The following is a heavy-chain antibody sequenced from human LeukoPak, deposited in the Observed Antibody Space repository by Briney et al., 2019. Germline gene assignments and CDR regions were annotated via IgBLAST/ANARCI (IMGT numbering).Heavy chain of an antibody. Sequence: GASVKASCKASGYTFTRYEIGWVRQAPGQGLEWMGWIFPYNGNTKYAQKFQGRVTMTTATSTRTAYMELRSLRSDDTAVYYCARGANSARVVAATPAIYYNYYMDVWGRGTTVTISS. D-gene: IGHD2-15*01. CDR1: GYTFTRYE. V-gene: IGHV1-18*01. J-gene: IGHJ6*03. CDR3: ARGANSARVVAATPAIYYNYYMDV. CDR2: IFPYNGNT.